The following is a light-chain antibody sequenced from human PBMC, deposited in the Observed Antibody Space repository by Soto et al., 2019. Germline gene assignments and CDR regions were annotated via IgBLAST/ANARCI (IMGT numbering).Light chain of an antibody. CDR1: QSVTSS. Sequence: EIVLTQSPATLSLSPGERATLSCRASQSVTSSLVWYQQKPGQSPRLLMYDASNRATDIPARFSGSGSGTDFTLTISSLETEDSAVYYCQQRSTWPRTFCGGTKVEIK. CDR2: DAS. J-gene: IGKJ4*01. CDR3: QQRSTWPRT. V-gene: IGKV3-11*01.